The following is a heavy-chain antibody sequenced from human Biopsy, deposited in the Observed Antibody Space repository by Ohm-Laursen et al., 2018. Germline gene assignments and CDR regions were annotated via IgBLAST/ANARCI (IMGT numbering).Heavy chain of an antibody. CDR2: FSHTGTT. V-gene: IGHV4-34*01. D-gene: IGHD5-24*01. J-gene: IGHJ3*01. Sequence: SDTLSLTCAVDGGSFSGYDWTWIRQPPGKGLERVGEFSHTGTTIYNPSLKSRLTLSVDKSKIHFSLRLTSVTAADTATYFCARGPYGDNAGAFDVWGQGTVVTVSS. CDR3: ARGPYGDNAGAFDV. CDR1: GGSFSGYD.